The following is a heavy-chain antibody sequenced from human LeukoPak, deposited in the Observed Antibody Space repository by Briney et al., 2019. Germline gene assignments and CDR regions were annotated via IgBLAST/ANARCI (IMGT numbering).Heavy chain of an antibody. J-gene: IGHJ4*02. Sequence: SVKVSCKASGGTFSSYAISWVRQAPGQGLEWMGGIIPIFGTANYAQKFQGRVTITTDESTSTAYMELSSLRSEDTAVYYCARGPTTVVTLYYFDYWGQGTLVTVSS. CDR1: GGTFSSYA. D-gene: IGHD4-23*01. CDR3: ARGPTTVVTLYYFDY. V-gene: IGHV1-69*05. CDR2: IIPIFGTA.